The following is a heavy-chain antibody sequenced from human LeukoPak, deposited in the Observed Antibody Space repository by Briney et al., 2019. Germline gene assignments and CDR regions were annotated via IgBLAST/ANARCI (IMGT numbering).Heavy chain of an antibody. CDR1: GYTFTGYY. J-gene: IGHJ3*02. CDR2: IIPIFGTA. Sequence: ASVKVSCKASGYTFTGYYMHWVRQAPGQGLEWMGGIIPIFGTANYAQKFQGRVTITTDESTSTAYMELSSLRSEDTAVYYCARVSSFLEWSYAFDIWGQGTMVTVSS. V-gene: IGHV1-69*05. CDR3: ARVSSFLEWSYAFDI. D-gene: IGHD3-3*02.